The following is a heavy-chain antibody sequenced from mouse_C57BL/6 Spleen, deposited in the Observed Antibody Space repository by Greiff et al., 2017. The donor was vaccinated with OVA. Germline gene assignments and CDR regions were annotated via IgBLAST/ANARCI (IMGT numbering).Heavy chain of an antibody. CDR1: GYTFTSYW. V-gene: IGHV1-72*01. CDR2: IDPNSGGT. J-gene: IGHJ4*01. CDR3: ARLWLNYDYGNYAMDY. D-gene: IGHD2-4*01. Sequence: QVQLQQPGAELVKPGASVKLSCKASGYTFTSYWMHWVKQRPGRGLEWIGRIDPNSGGTKYNEKFKSKATLTVDKPSSTAYMQLSSLTSEDSAVYYCARLWLNYDYGNYAMDYWGQGTSVTVSS.